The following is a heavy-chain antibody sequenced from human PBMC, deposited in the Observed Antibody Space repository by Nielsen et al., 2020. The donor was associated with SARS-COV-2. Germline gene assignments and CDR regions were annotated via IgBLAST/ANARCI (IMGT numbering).Heavy chain of an antibody. CDR2: ISYDGSNK. CDR3: ARGNGWGSYFDY. D-gene: IGHD7-27*01. CDR1: GFTFSSYA. J-gene: IGHJ4*02. Sequence: GESLKISCAASGFTFSSYAMHWVRQAPGKGLEWVAVISYDGSNKYYADSVKGRFTISRDNSKNTLYLQMNSLRAEDTAVYYCARGNGWGSYFDYWSQGTLVTVSS. V-gene: IGHV3-30-3*01.